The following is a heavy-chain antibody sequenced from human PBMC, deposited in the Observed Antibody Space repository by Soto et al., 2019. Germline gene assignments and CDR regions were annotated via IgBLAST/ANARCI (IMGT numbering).Heavy chain of an antibody. Sequence: EVQLVESGGGLVQPGGSLRLSCAASGFTFSSYSMNWVRQAPGKGLEWVSYISNSTIYYADSVKGRFTISRDNAKNSLYLQMNSLRAEDTAVYYCAREGDSSGWYNWFDPSGQGTLVTVSS. J-gene: IGHJ5*02. D-gene: IGHD3-22*01. CDR2: ISNSTI. CDR1: GFTFSSYS. V-gene: IGHV3-48*01. CDR3: AREGDSSGWYNWFDP.